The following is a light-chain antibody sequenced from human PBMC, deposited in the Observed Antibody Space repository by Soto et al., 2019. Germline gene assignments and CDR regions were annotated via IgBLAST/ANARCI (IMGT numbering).Light chain of an antibody. CDR2: EVS. CDR1: TSDIGTYIY. Sequence: QSALTQPASVSGSPGQSITISCTGTTSDIGTYIYVSWYQQHPGKAPKLIIYEVSYRPLGVSNRFSGSKSGNTASLTISGLQAEDEADYFCTLYTLTSALHVFGSGTKLTVL. CDR3: TLYTLTSALHV. J-gene: IGLJ1*01. V-gene: IGLV2-14*01.